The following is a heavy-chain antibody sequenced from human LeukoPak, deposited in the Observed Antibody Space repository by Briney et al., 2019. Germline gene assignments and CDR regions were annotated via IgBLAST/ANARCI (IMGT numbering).Heavy chain of an antibody. CDR1: GGSISNYY. D-gene: IGHD6-13*01. CDR3: ARGVYIAAAQYGY. CDR2: IYYSGTT. J-gene: IGHJ4*02. V-gene: IGHV4-59*01. Sequence: SETLSLTCTVSGGSISNYYWSWIRQPPGKGLEWIGYIYYSGTTNYNPSLKSRVTISVDTSKNQFSLKLNSVTAADTAVYYCARGVYIAAAQYGYWGQGTLVTVSS.